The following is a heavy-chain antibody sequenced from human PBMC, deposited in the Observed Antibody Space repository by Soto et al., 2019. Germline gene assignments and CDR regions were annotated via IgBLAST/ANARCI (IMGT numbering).Heavy chain of an antibody. D-gene: IGHD3-22*01. CDR2: INHSGGT. J-gene: IGHJ4*01. CDR1: GGSFSAYY. Sequence: PSETLSLTCAVYGGSFSAYYWSWIGQPPGKGLEWIGEINHSGGTSYNPSLKSRVTTSVDTSKSQFSQKLTSVTAADRAVYYCARGSVDTVDSSGFYEYWVHGAPDTVSS. CDR3: ARGSVDTVDSSGFYEY. V-gene: IGHV4-34*01.